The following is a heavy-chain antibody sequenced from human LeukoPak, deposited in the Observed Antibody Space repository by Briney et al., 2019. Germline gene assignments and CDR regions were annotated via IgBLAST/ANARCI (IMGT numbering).Heavy chain of an antibody. CDR3: AREQQLYYGMDV. CDR2: INTDGTRT. V-gene: IGHV3-74*01. CDR1: GFTFSNYW. J-gene: IGHJ6*02. D-gene: IGHD6-13*01. Sequence: GGSLRLSCAASGFTFSNYWMHWVRQAPGRGLVWVSRINTDGTRTSYADSVKGRFTISRDNAKNTLFLRMNSLRAEDTAVYYCAREQQLYYGMDVWGQGTTVTVSS.